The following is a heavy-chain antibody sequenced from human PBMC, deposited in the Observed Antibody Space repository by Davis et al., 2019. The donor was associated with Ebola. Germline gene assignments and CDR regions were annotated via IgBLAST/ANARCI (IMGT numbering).Heavy chain of an antibody. CDR2: IHHGGST. CDR3: TRTTRDSGWFIDF. Sequence: SETLSLTCAVSGGSISSTNWWSWVRQPPGKGLEWIGEIHHGGSTNYNPSLKSRVTISVDRSKNQFSLKVRSVTAADTAVYYCTRTTRDSGWFIDFWGRGTLVTVSS. J-gene: IGHJ4*02. D-gene: IGHD6-19*01. CDR1: GGSISSTNW. V-gene: IGHV4-4*02.